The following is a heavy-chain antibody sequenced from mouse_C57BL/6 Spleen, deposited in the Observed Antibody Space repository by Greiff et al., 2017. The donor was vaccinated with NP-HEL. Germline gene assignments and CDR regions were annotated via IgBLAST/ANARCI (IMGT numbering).Heavy chain of an antibody. D-gene: IGHD1-1*01. CDR1: GFTFSDYG. V-gene: IGHV5-17*01. Sequence: EVQVVESGGGLVKPGGSLKLSCAASGFTFSDYGMHWVRQAPEKGLEWVAYISSGSSTIYYADTVKGRFTISRDNAKNTLFLQMTSLRSEDTAMYYCARQVTVVATGYFDVWGTGTTVTVSS. J-gene: IGHJ1*03. CDR2: ISSGSSTI. CDR3: ARQVTVVATGYFDV.